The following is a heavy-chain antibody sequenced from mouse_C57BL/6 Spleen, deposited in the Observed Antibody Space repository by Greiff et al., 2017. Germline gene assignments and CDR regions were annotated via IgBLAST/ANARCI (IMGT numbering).Heavy chain of an antibody. Sequence: VQLKESGPELVKPGASVKISCKASGYSFTGYYMHWVKQSSEKSLEWIGEINPSTGGTSYNQKFKGKATLTVDKSSSTAYMQLKSLTSEDSAVYYCARAPITTEPDYWGQGTTLTVSS. V-gene: IGHV1-43*01. J-gene: IGHJ2*01. CDR2: INPSTGGT. CDR3: ARAPITTEPDY. D-gene: IGHD1-2*01. CDR1: GYSFTGYY.